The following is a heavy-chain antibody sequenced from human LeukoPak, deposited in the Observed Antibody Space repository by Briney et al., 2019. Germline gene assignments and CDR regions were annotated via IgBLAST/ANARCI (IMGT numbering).Heavy chain of an antibody. Sequence: PGGSLRLSCAASGFTFSSYSINWVRQAPGKGMEWVSSISSSSSYIYYADSVKGRFTISRDNAKNSLYLQMNSLRAEDTAVYYCARDGSNYYDSSGYQNDYSGQGTLVTVSS. J-gene: IGHJ4*02. CDR3: ARDGSNYYDSSGYQNDY. D-gene: IGHD3-22*01. CDR1: GFTFSSYS. V-gene: IGHV3-21*01. CDR2: ISSSSSYI.